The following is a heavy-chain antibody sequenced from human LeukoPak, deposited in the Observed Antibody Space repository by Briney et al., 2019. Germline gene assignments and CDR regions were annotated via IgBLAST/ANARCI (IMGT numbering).Heavy chain of an antibody. V-gene: IGHV1-2*02. CDR2: INPNSGGT. D-gene: IGHD6-13*01. J-gene: IGHJ5*02. CDR3: ARRIAAAGPNWFDP. CDR1: GYTFTGYY. Sequence: ASVNVSCKASGYTFTGYYMHWVRQAPGQGLEWMGGINPNSGGTNYAQKFQGRVTMTRDTSISTAYMELSGLRSEDTAVYYCARRIAAAGPNWFDPWGQGTLVTVSS.